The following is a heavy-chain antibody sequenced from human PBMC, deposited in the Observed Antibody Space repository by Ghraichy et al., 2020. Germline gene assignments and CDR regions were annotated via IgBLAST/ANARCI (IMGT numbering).Heavy chain of an antibody. V-gene: IGHV4-34*01. CDR1: GESFSGYS. CDR3: ARGLTKTVVRGFLVGVAYSSFYLDV. CDR2: VDHSGRS. J-gene: IGHJ6*03. D-gene: IGHD3-10*01. Sequence: ESLNISCAVYGESFSGYSWTWIRQRPGMGLEWIGEVDHSGRSSHNPSLKSRVTISIDTSKNQFSLKVNSMTAADTAPYYCARGLTKTVVRGFLVGVAYSSFYLDVWGKGTTVTVSS.